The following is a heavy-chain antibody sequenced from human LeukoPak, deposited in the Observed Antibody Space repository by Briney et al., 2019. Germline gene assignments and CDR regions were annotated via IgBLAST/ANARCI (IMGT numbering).Heavy chain of an antibody. V-gene: IGHV1-8*03. CDR1: GYTFTSYD. D-gene: IGHD3-3*01. Sequence: ASVKVSCKASGYTFTSYDINWVRQATGQGLEWMGWMNPNSGNTGYAQKLQGRVAITRNTSISTAYMELSSLRSEDTAVYYCARGAEYYDLVGYYYYMDVWGKGTTVTVSS. CDR2: MNPNSGNT. CDR3: ARGAEYYDLVGYYYYMDV. J-gene: IGHJ6*03.